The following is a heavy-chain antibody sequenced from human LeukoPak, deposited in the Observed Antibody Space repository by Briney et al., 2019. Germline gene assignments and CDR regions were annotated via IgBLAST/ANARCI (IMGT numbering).Heavy chain of an antibody. V-gene: IGHV4-59*01. J-gene: IGHJ4*02. CDR3: ARGRGPAAAGLFDY. Sequence: KPSETLSLTCTVSGGSISDYYWSWIRQPPGKGLEWIGYIYYSGSTNYNPSLKSRVTVSVDTSKNQFSLKLSSVTAADTAVYYCARGRGPAAAGLFDYWGQGTLVTVSS. CDR2: IYYSGST. CDR1: GGSISDYY. D-gene: IGHD6-13*01.